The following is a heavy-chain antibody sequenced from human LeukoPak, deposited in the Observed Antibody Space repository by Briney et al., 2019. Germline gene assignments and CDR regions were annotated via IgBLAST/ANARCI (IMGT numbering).Heavy chain of an antibody. CDR2: IYYSGST. CDR3: ARLTTVTTYRAFDI. CDR1: VGSISSYY. V-gene: IGHV4-59*01. D-gene: IGHD4-17*01. J-gene: IGHJ3*02. Sequence: PSETLSLTCTVSVGSISSYYWSWIRQPPGKGLEWIGYIYYSGSTNYNPSLKSRVTISVDTSKNQFSLKLSSVTAADTAVYYCARLTTVTTYRAFDIWGQGTMVTVSS.